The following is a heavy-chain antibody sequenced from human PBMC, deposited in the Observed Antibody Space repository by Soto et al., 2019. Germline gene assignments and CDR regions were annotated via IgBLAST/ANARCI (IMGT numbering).Heavy chain of an antibody. J-gene: IGHJ6*02. CDR1: GYSFTSYW. V-gene: IGHV5-51*01. D-gene: IGHD3-3*01. CDR3: ARLDLSDYYYYYGMDV. CDR2: IYPGDSYT. Sequence: GESLKISCNGSGYSFTSYWIGWVRQMPGKGLEWMGIIYPGDSYTRYSPSFQGQVTISADKSISTAYLQWSSLKASDTAMYYCARLDLSDYYYYYGMDVWGQGTTVTISS.